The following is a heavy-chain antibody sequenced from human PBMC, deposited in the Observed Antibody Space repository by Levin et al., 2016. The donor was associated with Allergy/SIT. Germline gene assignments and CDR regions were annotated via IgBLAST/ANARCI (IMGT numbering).Heavy chain of an antibody. V-gene: IGHV1-18*01. CDR2: TSGYSSNT. CDR1: GYSFRSYG. J-gene: IGHJ6*03. D-gene: IGHD2-8*02. CDR3: ARDYCTGPSCQTADYYMDV. Sequence: ASVKVSCKASGYSFRSYGINWVRQAPGQGLEWMGWTSGYSSNTKYAQKFQGRVTMTTDTSTSTAYMEVRSLTSDDTAVYYCARDYCTGPSCQTADYYMDVWGNGTTVTVSS.